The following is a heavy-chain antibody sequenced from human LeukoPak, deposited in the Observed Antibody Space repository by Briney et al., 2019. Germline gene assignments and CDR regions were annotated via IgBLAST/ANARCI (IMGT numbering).Heavy chain of an antibody. CDR1: GFTFSSYA. CDR3: AKDSGWYEDYYYGMDV. CDR2: ISYDGSNK. V-gene: IGHV3-30*04. Sequence: GGSLRLSCAASGFTFSSYAMHWVRQAPGKGLEWVAVISYDGSNKHYADSVKGRFTISRDNSKNTLYLQMNSLRAEDTAVYYCAKDSGWYEDYYYGMDVWGQGTTVTVSS. J-gene: IGHJ6*02. D-gene: IGHD6-19*01.